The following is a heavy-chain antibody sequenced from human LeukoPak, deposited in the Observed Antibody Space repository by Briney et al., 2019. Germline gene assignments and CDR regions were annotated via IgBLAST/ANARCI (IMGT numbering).Heavy chain of an antibody. CDR1: GGSISSYY. Sequence: SSETLSLTCTVSGGSISSYYWSWIRQPPGKGLEWIGYIYYSGSTYYNPSLKSRVTISVDTSKNQFSLKLSSVTAADTAVYYCARGRGAYYYDSSASSGMDVWGKGTTVTVSS. D-gene: IGHD3-22*01. J-gene: IGHJ6*04. V-gene: IGHV4-30-4*08. CDR2: IYYSGST. CDR3: ARGRGAYYYDSSASSGMDV.